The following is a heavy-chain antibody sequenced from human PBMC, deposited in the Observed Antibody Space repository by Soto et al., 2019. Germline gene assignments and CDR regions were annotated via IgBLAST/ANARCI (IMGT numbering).Heavy chain of an antibody. D-gene: IGHD2-15*01. J-gene: IGHJ4*02. CDR2: MNPNSGNT. V-gene: IGHV1-8*01. CDR1: GYTFTSYD. CDR3: ARGLYCSGCSCYPETFDY. Sequence: QVQLVQSGAEVKKPGASVKVSCKASGYTFTSYDINWVRQATGQGLEWMGWMNPNSGNTGYAQKFPGRAPMPRNTSISPAYMEVSSLRSEDPAVYYCARGLYCSGCSCYPETFDYWGQGTLVAVSS.